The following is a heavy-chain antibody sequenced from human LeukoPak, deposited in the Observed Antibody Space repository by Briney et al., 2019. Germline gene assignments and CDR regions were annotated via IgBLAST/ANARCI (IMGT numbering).Heavy chain of an antibody. Sequence: PGGSLRLSCAASGFTFSSYWMSWVRQAPGKGLEWLANIKQDGSEKYYVDSVKGRFTISRDNAKNSLYLQMNSLRAEDTAVYYCARDQWGRWLQFGRNIDYWGQGTLVTVSS. CDR1: GFTFSSYW. V-gene: IGHV3-7*01. J-gene: IGHJ4*02. D-gene: IGHD5-24*01. CDR3: ARDQWGRWLQFGRNIDY. CDR2: IKQDGSEK.